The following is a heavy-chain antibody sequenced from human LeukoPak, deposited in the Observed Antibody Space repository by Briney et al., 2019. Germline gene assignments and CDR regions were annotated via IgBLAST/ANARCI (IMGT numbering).Heavy chain of an antibody. Sequence: GASVKVSCKASGYTFTYHYIHLVRQAPGQGLEWMGIINPSNGDTNYAQKFQGRVTMTRDTSTSTVHMDLSSLGSEDTAVYYCARESDGGKDFDYWGQGTLVTVSS. CDR1: GYTFTYHY. CDR3: ARESDGGKDFDY. CDR2: INPSNGDT. J-gene: IGHJ4*02. D-gene: IGHD2-15*01. V-gene: IGHV1-46*01.